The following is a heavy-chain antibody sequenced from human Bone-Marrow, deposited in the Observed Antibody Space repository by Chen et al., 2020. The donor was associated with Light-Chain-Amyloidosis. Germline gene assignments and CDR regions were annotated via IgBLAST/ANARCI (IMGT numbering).Heavy chain of an antibody. V-gene: IGHV3-23*01. Sequence: LQLQESGPGLVKPSETLSLTCTVSGGSISSSSYYWGWIRQPPGKGLEWVSTISGSGGSRYYGDSVKGRLTRSRDNSKNALFLQMNSLRAEDTAVYYCAKDISYDDSLPGYPADAFDIWGQGTMVTVSS. J-gene: IGHJ3*02. CDR2: ISGSGGSR. CDR3: AKDISYDDSLPGYPADAFDI. CDR1: GGSISSSSYY. D-gene: IGHD3-9*01.